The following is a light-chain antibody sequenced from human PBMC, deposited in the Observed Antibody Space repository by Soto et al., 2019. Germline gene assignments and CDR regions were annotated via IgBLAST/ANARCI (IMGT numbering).Light chain of an antibody. CDR2: SPS. CDR3: QQHNNYPFT. J-gene: IGKJ3*01. CDR1: QGIGNG. Sequence: DIQMTQSPSSLSASVGDRVIITCRASQGIGNGLGWYQQKPGKAPKRLIHSPSTLHSGVPSRFNGSGSGTQFTITISSLHPEDCPTYYCQQHNNYPFTFGPGTKVDIK. V-gene: IGKV1-17*01.